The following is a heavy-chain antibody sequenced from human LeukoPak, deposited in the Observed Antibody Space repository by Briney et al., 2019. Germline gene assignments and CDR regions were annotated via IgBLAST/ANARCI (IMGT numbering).Heavy chain of an antibody. Sequence: SETLSLTCTVSGGSISSYYWSWIRQPPGKGLEWIGEINHSGSTNYNPSLKSRVTISVDTSKNQFSLKLSSVTAADTAVYYCVDIVVVPAAIGTGDYYYYYMDVWGKGTTVTVSS. CDR2: INHSGST. D-gene: IGHD2-2*02. V-gene: IGHV4-34*01. CDR3: VDIVVVPAAIGTGDYYYYYMDV. CDR1: GGSISSYY. J-gene: IGHJ6*03.